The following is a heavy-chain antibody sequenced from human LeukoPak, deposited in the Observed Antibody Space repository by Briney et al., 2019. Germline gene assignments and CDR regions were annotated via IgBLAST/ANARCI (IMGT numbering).Heavy chain of an antibody. CDR1: GGSFSGYY. D-gene: IGHD6-6*01. CDR3: ARAARMQPYGMDV. V-gene: IGHV4-34*01. Sequence: SETLSLTCAVYGGSFSGYYWSWIRQPPGKGLEWIGEINHSGSTNYNPSLKSRVTISVDTSKNQFSLKLSSVTAADTAVYYCARAARMQPYGMDVWGQGTTVTVSS. CDR2: INHSGST. J-gene: IGHJ6*02.